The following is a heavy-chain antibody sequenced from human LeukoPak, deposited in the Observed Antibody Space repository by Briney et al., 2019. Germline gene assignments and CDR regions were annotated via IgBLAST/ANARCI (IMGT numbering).Heavy chain of an antibody. J-gene: IGHJ6*03. CDR3: ATEHSSSWYRARDYYYYMDV. CDR1: GCTFSSYA. V-gene: IGHV1-69*05. Sequence: ASVKVSCKASGCTFSSYAISWVRQAPGQGLEWMGGIIPIFGTANYAQKFQGGVTITTDESTSTDYMELSSLRSEDTAVYYCATEHSSSWYRARDYYYYMDVWGKGTTVTVSS. CDR2: IIPIFGTA. D-gene: IGHD6-13*01.